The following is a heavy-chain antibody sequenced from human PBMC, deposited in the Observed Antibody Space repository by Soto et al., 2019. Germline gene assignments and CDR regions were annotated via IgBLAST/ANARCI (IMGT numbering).Heavy chain of an antibody. CDR2: IYPGDSDT. CDR3: ARRGVPTPYYYYYGMDV. Sequence: PGESLKISCKGSGYSFTSYWIGWVGQMPGKGLEWMGIIYPGDSDTRYSPSFQGQVTISADKSISTAYLQWSSLKASDTALYYCARRGVPTPYYYYYGMDVWGQGTTVTVSS. V-gene: IGHV5-51*01. J-gene: IGHJ6*02. D-gene: IGHD2-2*01. CDR1: GYSFTSYW.